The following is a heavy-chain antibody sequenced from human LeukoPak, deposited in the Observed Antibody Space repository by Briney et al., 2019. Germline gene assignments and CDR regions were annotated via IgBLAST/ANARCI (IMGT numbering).Heavy chain of an antibody. Sequence: SETLSLTCAVYGGSFSGYYWSWIRQPPGKGLEWIGEINHSGSTNYNPSLKSRVTISVDTSKTQFSLKLSSVTAADTAVYYCARNSLRFLECNDYWGQGTLVTVSS. J-gene: IGHJ4*02. V-gene: IGHV4-34*01. CDR2: INHSGST. CDR1: GGSFSGYY. D-gene: IGHD3-3*01. CDR3: ARNSLRFLECNDY.